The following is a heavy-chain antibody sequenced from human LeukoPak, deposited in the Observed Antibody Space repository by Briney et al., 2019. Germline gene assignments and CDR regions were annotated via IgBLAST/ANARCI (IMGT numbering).Heavy chain of an antibody. D-gene: IGHD2-15*01. J-gene: IGHJ4*02. Sequence: GASVKVSCKAPGYTFTSYGISWVRQAPGQGLEWMGWISAYNGNTNYAQKLQGRVTMTTDTSTSTAYMELRSLRSDDTAVYYCARDFQGVVAASHFDYWGQGTLVTVSS. CDR2: ISAYNGNT. V-gene: IGHV1-18*01. CDR3: ARDFQGVVAASHFDY. CDR1: GYTFTSYG.